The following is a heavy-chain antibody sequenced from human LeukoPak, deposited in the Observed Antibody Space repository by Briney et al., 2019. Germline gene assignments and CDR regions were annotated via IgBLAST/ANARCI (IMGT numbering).Heavy chain of an antibody. Sequence: GESLKISCAASGFTFSSYSMNWVRQAPGKGLEWVSSISSSSSYIYYADSVKGRFTISRDNAKNSLYLQMNSLRAEDTAVYYCARDSGFGAPYYFESSGGQGTLVTVSS. CDR3: ARDSGFGAPYYFESS. J-gene: IGHJ4*02. V-gene: IGHV3-21*01. D-gene: IGHD3-22*01. CDR2: ISSSSSYI. CDR1: GFTFSSYS.